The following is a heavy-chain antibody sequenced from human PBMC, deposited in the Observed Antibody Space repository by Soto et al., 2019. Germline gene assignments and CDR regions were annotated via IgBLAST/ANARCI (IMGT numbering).Heavy chain of an antibody. Sequence: SVMVSCHASGFTFPSSAGQWVRQARGQRLEWIGWIVVGSGNTNYAQKFQERVTITRDMSTSTAYMELSSLRSEDTAVYYCAADLGYTVQRYYYGMEVWGQGTTVNVS. J-gene: IGHJ6*02. D-gene: IGHD4-17*01. CDR3: AADLGYTVQRYYYGMEV. V-gene: IGHV1-58*01. CDR1: GFTFPSSA. CDR2: IVVGSGNT.